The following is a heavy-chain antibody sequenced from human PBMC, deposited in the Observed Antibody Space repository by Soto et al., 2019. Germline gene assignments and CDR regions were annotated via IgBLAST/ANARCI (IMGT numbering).Heavy chain of an antibody. D-gene: IGHD2-2*01. CDR3: ARVDAAMGFYSDYGMDV. CDR1: GYTFTSYA. J-gene: IGHJ6*02. V-gene: IGHV1-3*01. CDR2: INAGNGNT. Sequence: QVQLVQSGAEVKKPGASVKVSCKASGYTFTSYAMHWVRQAPGQRLEWMGWINAGNGNTKYSQKFQGRVTITRDTSASTAYRELSSLRSEDTAVYYCARVDAAMGFYSDYGMDVWGQGTTVTVSS.